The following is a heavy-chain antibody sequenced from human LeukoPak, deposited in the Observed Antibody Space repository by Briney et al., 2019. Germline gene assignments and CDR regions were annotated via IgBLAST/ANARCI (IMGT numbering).Heavy chain of an antibody. V-gene: IGHV4-61*01. J-gene: IGHJ5*02. CDR2: IYNRGST. D-gene: IGHD4-17*01. CDR1: GGSVSSGTYY. CDR3: ARDPCGEGWFDP. Sequence: PSETLSLTCTVSGGSVSSGTYYWSWIRQPPGKGLEWIGYIYNRGSTKSNPSLKSRVTILVDTSKNQFSLKLSSVTAADTAVYYCARDPCGEGWFDPWGQGTLVTVSS.